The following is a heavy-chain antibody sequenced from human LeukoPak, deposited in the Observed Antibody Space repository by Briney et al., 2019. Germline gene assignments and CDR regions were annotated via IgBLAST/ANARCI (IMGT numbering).Heavy chain of an antibody. V-gene: IGHV3-53*04. J-gene: IGHJ4*02. Sequence: GGSLRLSCAASGFTVSSNCMSWVRQAPGKGLEWVSVIYTGGTTYYADSVKGRFTISRHNSKNTLYLQMNSLSAEDTAVYYCARGSFGKYGFDYWGQGTLVTVSS. CDR2: IYTGGTT. CDR3: ARGSFGKYGFDY. CDR1: GFTVSSNC. D-gene: IGHD3-10*01.